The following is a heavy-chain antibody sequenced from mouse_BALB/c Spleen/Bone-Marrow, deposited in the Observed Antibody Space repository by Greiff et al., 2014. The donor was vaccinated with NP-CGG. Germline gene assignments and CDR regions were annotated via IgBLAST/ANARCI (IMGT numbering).Heavy chain of an antibody. J-gene: IGHJ4*01. D-gene: IGHD2-4*01. CDR1: GYAFTNYL. Sequence: QVQLQQSGAELVRPGTSVKVSCKGSGYAFTNYLIEWVKQRPGQGLEWIGVINSGSGGTKYNEKFKGKATLTADKSSSTAYMQLSSLTSDDSAVYFCARAITDAMDYWGQRTSVTVSS. CDR2: INSGSGGT. CDR3: ARAITDAMDY. V-gene: IGHV1-54*01.